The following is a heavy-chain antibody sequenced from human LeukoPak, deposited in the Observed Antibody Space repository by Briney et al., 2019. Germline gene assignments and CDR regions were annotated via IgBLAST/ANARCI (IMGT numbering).Heavy chain of an antibody. J-gene: IGHJ6*03. V-gene: IGHV1-8*03. Sequence: ASVKVSCEASGYTFTSYDINWVRQATGQGLEWMGWMNPNSGNTGYAQKFQGRVTITRNTSISTAYMELSSLRSEDTAVYYCARGPRGYCSGGSCPWYYYMDVWGKGTTVTVSS. D-gene: IGHD2-15*01. CDR1: GYTFTSYD. CDR2: MNPNSGNT. CDR3: ARGPRGYCSGGSCPWYYYMDV.